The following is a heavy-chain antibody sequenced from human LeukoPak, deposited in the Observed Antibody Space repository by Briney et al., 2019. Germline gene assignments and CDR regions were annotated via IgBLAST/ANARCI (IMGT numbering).Heavy chain of an antibody. Sequence: PSETLSLTCTVSGDSISSSSYYWGWIRQPPGKGLEWIGSIYYSGSTYYNPSLKSRVTISVDTSKNQFSLKLSSVTAADTTVHYCGKIWGDIYFYYMDVWGKGTTVTISS. CDR2: IYYSGST. CDR1: GDSISSSSYY. D-gene: IGHD3-16*01. J-gene: IGHJ6*03. V-gene: IGHV4-39*01. CDR3: GKIWGDIYFYYMDV.